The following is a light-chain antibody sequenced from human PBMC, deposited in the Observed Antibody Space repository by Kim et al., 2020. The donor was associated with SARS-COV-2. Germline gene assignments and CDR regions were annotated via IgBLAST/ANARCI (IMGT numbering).Light chain of an antibody. Sequence: NFMLTQPHSVSESPGKTVTISCTGSSGSIASNYVQWYQQRPGSAPTTVIYEDNQRPSGVPDRFSGSIDSSPNSASLTISGLKTEDEADYYCQSYDSSNLWVFGGRTQLTVL. V-gene: IGLV6-57*02. CDR3: QSYDSSNLWV. CDR1: SGSIASNY. J-gene: IGLJ3*02. CDR2: EDN.